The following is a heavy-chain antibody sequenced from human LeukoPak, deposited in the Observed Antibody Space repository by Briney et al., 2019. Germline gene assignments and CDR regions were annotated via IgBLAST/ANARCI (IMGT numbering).Heavy chain of an antibody. CDR3: ARLPRTSYYYDGSGYYYDY. CDR1: GFTFSSYS. D-gene: IGHD3-22*01. V-gene: IGHV3-21*01. CDR2: ISSSSSYI. Sequence: GGSLRLSCAASGFTFSSYSMNWVRQAPGKGLEWVSSISSSSSYIYYADSVKGRFTISRDNAKNSLYLQMNSLRAEDTAVYYCARLPRTSYYYDGSGYYYDYWGQGTLVTVSS. J-gene: IGHJ4*02.